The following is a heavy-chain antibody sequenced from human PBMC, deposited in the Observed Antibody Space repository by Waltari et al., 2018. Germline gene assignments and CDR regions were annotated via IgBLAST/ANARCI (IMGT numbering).Heavy chain of an antibody. D-gene: IGHD6-13*01. J-gene: IGHJ5*02. CDR1: GYTFTGYY. Sequence: QVQLVQSGAEVKKPGASVKVSCKASGYTFTGYYMHWVRQAPGQGLEGMGRINPNSGGTNYAQKFQGRVTMTRDTSISTAYMELSRLRSDDTAVYYCARSSFRIAAPLFDPWGQGTLVTVSS. V-gene: IGHV1-2*06. CDR3: ARSSFRIAAPLFDP. CDR2: INPNSGGT.